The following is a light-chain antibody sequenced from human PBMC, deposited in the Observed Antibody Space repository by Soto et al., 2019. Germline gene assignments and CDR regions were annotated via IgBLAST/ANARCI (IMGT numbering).Light chain of an antibody. Sequence: DIVLTQSPGTLSLSPGERATLSCRASQSVSSTYLAWYQQKPGQAPRLLIYGASSRATGIPDRFSGSGSGTDLTLTMSRLEPEDFAVYYCQQYGDSQLTFGGGTKVDIK. J-gene: IGKJ4*01. V-gene: IGKV3-20*01. CDR1: QSVSSTY. CDR3: QQYGDSQLT. CDR2: GAS.